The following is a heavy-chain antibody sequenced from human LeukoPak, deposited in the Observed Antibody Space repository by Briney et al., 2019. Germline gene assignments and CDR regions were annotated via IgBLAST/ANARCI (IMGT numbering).Heavy chain of an antibody. Sequence: SVKVSCKASGGTFSSYAISWVRQAPGQGLEWMGGIIPIFGTANYARKFQGRVTITTDESTSTAYMELSSLRSEDTAVYYCARSKIVVVTYLDAFDIWGQGTMVTVSS. V-gene: IGHV1-69*05. D-gene: IGHD3-22*01. CDR2: IIPIFGTA. CDR3: ARSKIVVVTYLDAFDI. J-gene: IGHJ3*02. CDR1: GGTFSSYA.